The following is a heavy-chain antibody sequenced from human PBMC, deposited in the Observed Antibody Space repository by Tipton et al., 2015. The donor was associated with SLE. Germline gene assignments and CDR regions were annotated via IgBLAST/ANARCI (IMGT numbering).Heavy chain of an antibody. Sequence: GLVKPSETLSLSCAVYGGSVSGYFWSWIRQPPGKGLEWIGEINHSGSTNYNPSLKSRVTISVDTSKNQFSLKLSSVTAADTAVYYCAREPVYYYYYMDVWGKGTTVTVSS. J-gene: IGHJ6*03. CDR1: GGSVSGYF. V-gene: IGHV4-34*01. CDR2: INHSGST. CDR3: AREPVYYYYYMDV.